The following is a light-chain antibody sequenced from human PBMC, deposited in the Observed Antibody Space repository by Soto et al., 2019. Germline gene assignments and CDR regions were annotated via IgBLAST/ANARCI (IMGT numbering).Light chain of an antibody. V-gene: IGKV3-11*01. CDR1: QSVNSF. CDR2: DAS. J-gene: IGKJ4*01. Sequence: EIVLTQSPATLSLSPGERATLSCRASQSVNSFLAWYQQKPGQAPRLLIYDASNRATGIPARFSGSGSGTDFTLTISSLEAEDFALYCCQQRSNWPLTFGGGTKVEIK. CDR3: QQRSNWPLT.